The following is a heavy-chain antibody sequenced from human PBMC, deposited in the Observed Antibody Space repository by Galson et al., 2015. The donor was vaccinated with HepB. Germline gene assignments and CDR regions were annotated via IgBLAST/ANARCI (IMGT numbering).Heavy chain of an antibody. V-gene: IGHV3-49*03. Sequence: SLRLSCAASGFTFGDYAVGWFRQAPGKGLEWVGFIRSKAYGWTTEYAASVKGRFTISRDDSKGIAYLQMNSLKTEDTAVYYCTRAVGATTFDYWGQGTLVTVSS. CDR2: IRSKAYGWTT. J-gene: IGHJ4*02. CDR3: TRAVGATTFDY. D-gene: IGHD1-26*01. CDR1: GFTFGDYA.